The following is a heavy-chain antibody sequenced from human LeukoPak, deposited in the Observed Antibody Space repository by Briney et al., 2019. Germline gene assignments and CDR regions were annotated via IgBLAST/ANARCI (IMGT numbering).Heavy chain of an antibody. CDR1: GFTFSSYA. D-gene: IGHD6-13*01. V-gene: IGHV3-23*01. J-gene: IGHJ4*02. CDR3: AKDSLYLAAAWYFDY. CDR2: ISGSGGST. Sequence: SGGSLRLSCAASGFTFSSYAMSWVRQAPGKGREWVSAISGSGGSTYYADSVKGRFTISRDNSKNTLYLQMNSLRAEDTAVYYCAKDSLYLAAAWYFDYWGQGTLVTVSS.